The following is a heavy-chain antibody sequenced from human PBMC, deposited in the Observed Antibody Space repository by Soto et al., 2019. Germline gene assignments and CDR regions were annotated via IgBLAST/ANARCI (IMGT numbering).Heavy chain of an antibody. CDR2: ISGSGGIT. D-gene: IGHD3-9*01. V-gene: IGHV3-23*01. Sequence: GGSLRLSCAASGFTFSSYAMTWVRQAPGKGLEWVSGISGSGGITSYADSVKGRFTISRDNSKNTVFLRMNSLRAEDTAVYYCANRLTSVFYMDVWGQGTTVTVSS. CDR1: GFTFSSYA. CDR3: ANRLTSVFYMDV. J-gene: IGHJ6*03.